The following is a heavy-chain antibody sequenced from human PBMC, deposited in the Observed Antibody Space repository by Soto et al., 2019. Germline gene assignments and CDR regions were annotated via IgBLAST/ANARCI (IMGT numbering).Heavy chain of an antibody. CDR1: GYSISSGYY. D-gene: IGHD2-21*02. Sequence: LSLTCAVSGYSISSGYYWGWIRQPPGKGLEWIGSIYHSGSTYYNPSLKSRVTISVDTSKNQFSLKLSSVTAADTAVYYCARDKTVVTPSGYYYYYGMDVWGQGTTVTVSS. CDR3: ARDKTVVTPSGYYYYYGMDV. CDR2: IYHSGST. J-gene: IGHJ6*02. V-gene: IGHV4-38-2*02.